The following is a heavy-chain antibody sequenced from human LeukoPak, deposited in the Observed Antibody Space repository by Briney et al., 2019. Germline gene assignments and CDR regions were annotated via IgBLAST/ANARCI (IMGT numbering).Heavy chain of an antibody. V-gene: IGHV4-4*09. CDR1: GDPVTSGY. J-gene: IGHJ1*01. CDR3: AGRGHRYSRD. CDR2: IYDNGIT. D-gene: IGHD2-15*01. Sequence: SETLSPPRTVSGDPVTSGYWSWIPQPPGEGLEWIGYIYDNGITEYNPSLKSRLTISVDTSNNQFSLNLSSVTAADTAVYYCAGRGHRYSRDWGQGVLVTVSS.